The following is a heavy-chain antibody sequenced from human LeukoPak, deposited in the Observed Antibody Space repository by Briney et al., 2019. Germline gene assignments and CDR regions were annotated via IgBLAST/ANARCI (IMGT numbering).Heavy chain of an antibody. J-gene: IGHJ5*02. CDR2: IIPIFGTA. V-gene: IGHV1-69*13. CDR3: ARVYSSSWYDWFDP. Sequence: ASVKVSCKASGGTFSSYAISWVRQAPGQGLEWMGGIIPIFGTASYAQKFQGRVTMTADESTSTAYMELSSLRSEDTAVYYCARVYSSSWYDWFDPWGQGTLVTVSS. CDR1: GGTFSSYA. D-gene: IGHD6-13*01.